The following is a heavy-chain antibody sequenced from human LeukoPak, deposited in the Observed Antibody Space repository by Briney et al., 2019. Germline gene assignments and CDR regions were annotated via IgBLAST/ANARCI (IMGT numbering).Heavy chain of an antibody. CDR1: GFTFSSYG. CDR3: ARDGGQWLVYGYYFDY. J-gene: IGHJ4*02. CDR2: ISYDGSNK. V-gene: IGHV3-30*03. Sequence: GGSLRLSCAASGFTFSSYGMHWVRQAPGKGLEWVAVISYDGSNKYYADSVKGRFTISRDNSKNTLYLQMNSLRAEDTAVYYCARDGGQWLVYGYYFDYWGQGTLVTVSS. D-gene: IGHD6-19*01.